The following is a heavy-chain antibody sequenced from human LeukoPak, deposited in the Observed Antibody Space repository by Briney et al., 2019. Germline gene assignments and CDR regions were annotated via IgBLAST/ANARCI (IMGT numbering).Heavy chain of an antibody. CDR1: GFTFSASD. V-gene: IGHV3-21*01. CDR2: ISSSSSYI. Sequence: GGSLRLSCAASGFTFSASDMNWVRQTPGKGLEWVSSISSSSSYIYYADSVKGRFSISRDNAKNSLYLQMNSLRAEDTAVYYCARVGSYCSGGSCYLPITYYYYMDVWGKGTTVTVSS. CDR3: ARVGSYCSGGSCYLPITYYYYMDV. D-gene: IGHD2-15*01. J-gene: IGHJ6*03.